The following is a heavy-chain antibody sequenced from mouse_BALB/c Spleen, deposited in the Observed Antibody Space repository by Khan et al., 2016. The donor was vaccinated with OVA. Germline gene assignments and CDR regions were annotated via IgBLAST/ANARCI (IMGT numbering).Heavy chain of an antibody. Sequence: EVQLVESGGGLVQPGGSRKLSCAASGFTFIDYGMAWVRQTPGKGPEWIAFISSVAYSIYYADTVTGRSTIPRENAKNTLYLEMSSLRSEDTAMYYCARGRFAYGGQGTLVTVSA. CDR1: GFTFIDYG. V-gene: IGHV5-15*02. CDR3: ARGRFAY. J-gene: IGHJ3*01. CDR2: ISSVAYSI.